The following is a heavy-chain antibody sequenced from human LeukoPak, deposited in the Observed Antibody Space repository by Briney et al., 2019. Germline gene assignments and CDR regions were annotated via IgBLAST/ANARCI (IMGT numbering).Heavy chain of an antibody. CDR1: GFTFSSYW. D-gene: IGHD1-14*01. Sequence: PGGSLRLSCAVSGFTFSSYWIHWGRQAPGKGLMLVSRLSTDESSTIYADSVKVRFTISRDNAKNTLYMQMKSLRAEDTAVYYCSRVGNGTTRDYWGQGTLVTVSS. J-gene: IGHJ4*02. V-gene: IGHV3-74*01. CDR2: LSTDESST. CDR3: SRVGNGTTRDY.